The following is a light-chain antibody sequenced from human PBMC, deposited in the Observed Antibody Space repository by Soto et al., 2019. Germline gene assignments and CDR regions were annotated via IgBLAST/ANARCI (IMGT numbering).Light chain of an antibody. CDR2: EGT. J-gene: IGLJ1*01. CDR1: NSDVDSYNL. CDR3: CSYAGTATV. V-gene: IGLV2-23*03. Sequence: QSALTQPASVSGSPGQSITISCTGTNSDVDSYNLVSWFRQHPGEAPKLIVYEGTKRPSGVSNRFSGSKSGNPASLTISGLQAEDESNYYCCSYAGTATVFGTGTKVTVL.